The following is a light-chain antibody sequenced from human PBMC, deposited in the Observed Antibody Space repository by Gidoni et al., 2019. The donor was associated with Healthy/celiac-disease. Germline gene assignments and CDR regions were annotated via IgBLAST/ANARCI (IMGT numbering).Light chain of an antibody. Sequence: QSALTQPASGSGSPGQSITISCTGTSSHVGGYNYVSWYQQHPGKAPKLMIYEVSNRHSGVSHRFYGSKSCNTASLTISGLQAEDEADYYCSSYTSSSSPYVFGTGTKVTVL. CDR2: EVS. J-gene: IGLJ1*01. V-gene: IGLV2-14*01. CDR3: SSYTSSSSPYV. CDR1: SSHVGGYNY.